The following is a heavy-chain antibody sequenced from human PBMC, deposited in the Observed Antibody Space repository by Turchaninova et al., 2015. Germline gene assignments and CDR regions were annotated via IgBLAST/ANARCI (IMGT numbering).Heavy chain of an antibody. CDR2: IYYSGST. Sequence: QLQLQESGPGLVTPSETLAPTCMLSRDSIRGGSYERGWIRQPPGKGLEWIGSIYYSGSTYYNTSLKSRFTISVDTSKNQFSLKLSSVTAADTAVYYCARDDYCSGGSCYVQHWGQGTLVTVSS. CDR3: ARDDYCSGGSCYVQH. D-gene: IGHD2-15*01. V-gene: IGHV4-39*01. J-gene: IGHJ1*01. CDR1: RDSIRGGSYE.